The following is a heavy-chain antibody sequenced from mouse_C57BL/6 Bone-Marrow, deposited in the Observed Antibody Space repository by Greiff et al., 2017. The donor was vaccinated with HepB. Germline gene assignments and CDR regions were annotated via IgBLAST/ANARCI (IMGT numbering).Heavy chain of an antibody. Sequence: VQLQQSGAELARPGASVKMSCKASGYTFTSYTMHWVKQRPGQGLEWIGYINPSRGYTKYKQKFKDKATLTADKSSSPDDMQLRSLTSEDSAVYYCARDGYPRDYYAMDYWGQGTSVTVSS. J-gene: IGHJ4*01. D-gene: IGHD2-3*01. V-gene: IGHV1-4*01. CDR3: ARDGYPRDYYAMDY. CDR1: GYTFTSYT. CDR2: INPSRGYT.